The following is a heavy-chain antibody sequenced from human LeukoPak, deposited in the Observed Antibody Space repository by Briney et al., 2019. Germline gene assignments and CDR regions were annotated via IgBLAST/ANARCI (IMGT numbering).Heavy chain of an antibody. CDR3: ASGTGLIRMKQLVFYY. V-gene: IGHV4-59*08. CDR2: IYDSGTT. CDR1: GGSISGWY. D-gene: IGHD6-13*01. J-gene: IGHJ4*02. Sequence: PSETLSLTCAVSGGSISGWYWSWIRQPPGKGLEWIGHIYDSGTTNYNPSLKSRVTMSVDSSKNQFSLKLSSVTAADTAVYYCASGTGLIRMKQLVFYYWGQGTLVTVSS.